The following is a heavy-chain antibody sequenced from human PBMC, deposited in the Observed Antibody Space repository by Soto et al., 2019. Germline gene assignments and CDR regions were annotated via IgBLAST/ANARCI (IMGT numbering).Heavy chain of an antibody. J-gene: IGHJ5*02. CDR1: GGSISSSSYY. V-gene: IGHV4-39*01. CDR2: IYYSGST. Sequence: SETLSLTCTVSGGSISSSSYYWGWIRQPPGKGLEWIGSIYYSGSTYYNPSLKSRVTISVDTSKNQFSLKLSSVTAADTAVYYCASKVRSWFDHWGQGTLVTVSS. CDR3: ASKVRSWFDH. D-gene: IGHD3-3*01.